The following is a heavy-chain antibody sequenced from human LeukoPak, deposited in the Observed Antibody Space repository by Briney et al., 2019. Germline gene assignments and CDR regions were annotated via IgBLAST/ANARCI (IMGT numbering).Heavy chain of an antibody. V-gene: IGHV4-39*01. CDR3: ASNREWLVQMRDY. J-gene: IGHJ4*02. CDR2: IYYSGKT. D-gene: IGHD6-19*01. Sequence: SETLSLTCTVSGGSIISSSYYWGWIRQPPGTGLEWIGSIYYSGKTDYNPSLKSRVTISVDTSKNQFSLKLSSVTAADTAVYYSASNREWLVQMRDYWGQGTLVTVSS. CDR1: GGSIISSSYY.